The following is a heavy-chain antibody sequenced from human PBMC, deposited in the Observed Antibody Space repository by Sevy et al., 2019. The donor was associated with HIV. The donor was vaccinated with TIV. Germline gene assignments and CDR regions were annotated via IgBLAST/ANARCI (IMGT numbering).Heavy chain of an antibody. Sequence: SETLSLTCAVYGGSFSGYYWSWMRRPPGKGLEWIGEINHSGSTNYSPSLKSRVTISVDTSKNQFSLKLTSVTAADTGVYFGARGHVGSYVYYDYYGMDVWGQGTPVTVSS. D-gene: IGHD5-18*01. CDR1: GGSFSGYY. V-gene: IGHV4-34*01. CDR3: ARGHVGSYVYYDYYGMDV. J-gene: IGHJ6*02. CDR2: INHSGST.